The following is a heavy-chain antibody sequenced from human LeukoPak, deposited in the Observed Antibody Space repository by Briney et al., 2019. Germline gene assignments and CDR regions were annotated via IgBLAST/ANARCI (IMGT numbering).Heavy chain of an antibody. CDR3: AKDTLYYDSSGENDY. V-gene: IGHV3-30*18. CDR1: GFTFSSSG. Sequence: GRSLKLSCAASGFTFSSSGMHGVRQAPGKGLEWVAVISYDASNKYYADSVKGRFTISRDNSKNTLYLQMNSLRAEDTAVYYCAKDTLYYDSSGENDYWGQGTLVTVSS. J-gene: IGHJ4*02. CDR2: ISYDASNK. D-gene: IGHD3-22*01.